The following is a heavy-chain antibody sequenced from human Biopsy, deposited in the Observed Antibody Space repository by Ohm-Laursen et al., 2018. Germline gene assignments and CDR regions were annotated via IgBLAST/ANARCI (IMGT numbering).Heavy chain of an antibody. CDR3: AADADGYYTEFDY. D-gene: IGHD3-3*01. Sequence: SSVKVSCKASGGPPSNYAFSWVRQAPGQGLEWVGRIVPVLGHLNYAQRFQGRVSITADKSTSYVFMELSRLTSGDTAVYYCAADADGYYTEFDYWGPGTLVTVSS. CDR1: GGPPSNYA. J-gene: IGHJ4*02. V-gene: IGHV1-69*04. CDR2: IVPVLGHL.